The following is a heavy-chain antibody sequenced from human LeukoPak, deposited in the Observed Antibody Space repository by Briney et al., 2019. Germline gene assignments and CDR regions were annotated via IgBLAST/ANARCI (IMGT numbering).Heavy chain of an antibody. CDR3: AREPDSKKNY. CDR2: IYYSGST. J-gene: IGHJ4*02. D-gene: IGHD3-22*01. Sequence: PSETLSLTCTVSGGSISSSSYYWGWIRQPPGKGLEWIGSIYYSGSTYYNPSLKSRVTISVDTYKNQFSLKLSSVTAADTAVYYCAREPDSKKNYWGQGTLVTVSS. CDR1: GGSISSSSYY. V-gene: IGHV4-39*07.